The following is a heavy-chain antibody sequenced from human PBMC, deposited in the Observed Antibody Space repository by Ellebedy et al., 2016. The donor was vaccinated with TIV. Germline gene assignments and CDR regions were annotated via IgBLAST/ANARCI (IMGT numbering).Heavy chain of an antibody. D-gene: IGHD6-19*01. CDR2: INHSGST. CDR1: GWSFSGYY. Sequence: MPSETLSLTCAVYGWSFSGYYWSWIRQPPGKGLEWIGEINHSGSTNYNPSLKSRVTVSVDTSKNQFSLKLSSVTAADTAVYYCAREISVAGKKHFDYWGQGTLVTVSS. CDR3: AREISVAGKKHFDY. V-gene: IGHV4-34*01. J-gene: IGHJ4*02.